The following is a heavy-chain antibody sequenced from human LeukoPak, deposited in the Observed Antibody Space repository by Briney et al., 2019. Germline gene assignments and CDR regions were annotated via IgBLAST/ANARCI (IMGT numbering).Heavy chain of an antibody. V-gene: IGHV3-7*01. J-gene: IGHJ4*02. CDR2: IKQDGSEK. CDR1: GFTFSSYW. CDR3: AREGGSYYFDY. D-gene: IGHD1-26*01. Sequence: PGGSLTLSCAASGFTFSSYWMSWVRQAPGKGLEWVANIKQDGSEKYYVDSVKGRFTTSRDNAKNSLYLQMNSLRAEDTAVYYCAREGGSYYFDYWGQGTLVTVSS.